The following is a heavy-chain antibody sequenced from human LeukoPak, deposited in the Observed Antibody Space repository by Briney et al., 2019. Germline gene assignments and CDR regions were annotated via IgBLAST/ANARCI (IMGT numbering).Heavy chain of an antibody. CDR3: ARDSHGDYGWYFDL. CDR1: GGSISSSSYY. Sequence: PSETLSLTCTVSGGSISSSSYYWGWMRQPPGKGLEWIGSMYHSGSTDYNPSLKILVTKSVDTAKNQFSLKLSSVTAADTAVYYCARDSHGDYGWYFDLWGRGTLVTVSS. CDR2: MYHSGST. V-gene: IGHV4-39*07. J-gene: IGHJ2*01. D-gene: IGHD4-17*01.